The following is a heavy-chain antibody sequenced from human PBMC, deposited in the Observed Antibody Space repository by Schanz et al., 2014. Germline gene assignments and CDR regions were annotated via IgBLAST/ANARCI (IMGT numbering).Heavy chain of an antibody. V-gene: IGHV3-64*04. CDR2: ISSNGGST. J-gene: IGHJ4*02. CDR3: AKDHAGSDILTALGN. CDR1: GFTFSSYS. D-gene: IGHD3-9*01. Sequence: VQLVESGGGLVQPGGSLRLSCSASGFTFSSYSMYWVRQAPGKGLEYVSVISSNGGSTDFADSVKGRFTISRDNLKNTVYLPMNSLRAGDTAVYYCAKDHAGSDILTALGNWGQGTLVTVSS.